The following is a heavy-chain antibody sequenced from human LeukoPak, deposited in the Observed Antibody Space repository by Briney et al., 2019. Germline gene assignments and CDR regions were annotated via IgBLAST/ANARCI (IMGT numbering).Heavy chain of an antibody. CDR2: ISNSGGST. D-gene: IGHD5-24*01. CDR3: AKDLREGQPTDYCQQ. J-gene: IGHJ1*01. V-gene: IGHV3-23*01. Sequence: GGSLSLSCAGYGFTFSNYAMSWVGQAPGKGLEWVTTISNSGGSTYYADSVKGRFTISRDNSKNTLYLQMNSLRADDTAVHYYAKDLREGQPTDYCQQWGQGTLVTVSS. CDR1: GFTFSNYA.